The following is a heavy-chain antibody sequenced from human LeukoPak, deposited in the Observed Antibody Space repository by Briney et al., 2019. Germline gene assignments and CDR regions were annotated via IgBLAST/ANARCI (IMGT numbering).Heavy chain of an antibody. CDR1: GFTFNSYG. Sequence: GGSLRLSCAASGFTFNSYGMHWVRQAPGKGLEWVAFIRYDGTNNYYADSVKGRFTISRDNSKNTLYLQMNSLRAEDTAVYYCAKVGTTANHHFDYWGQGALVTVSS. CDR2: IRYDGTNN. V-gene: IGHV3-30*02. CDR3: AKVGTTANHHFDY. J-gene: IGHJ4*02. D-gene: IGHD1-7*01.